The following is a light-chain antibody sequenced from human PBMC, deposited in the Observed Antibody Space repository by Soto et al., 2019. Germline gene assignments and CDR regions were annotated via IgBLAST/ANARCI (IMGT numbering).Light chain of an antibody. CDR3: FSFTTDWTHV. V-gene: IGLV2-14*01. CDR1: SSVVGAYNY. CDR2: EVS. J-gene: IGLJ1*01. Sequence: QSALTQPASVSGSPGQSITISCTGTSSVVGAYNYVSWFQQHPGKAPTLIISEVSNRPSGVSNRFSGSKSGNAASLTISGLQAEDEADYFCFSFTTDWTHVFGTGTKVTVL.